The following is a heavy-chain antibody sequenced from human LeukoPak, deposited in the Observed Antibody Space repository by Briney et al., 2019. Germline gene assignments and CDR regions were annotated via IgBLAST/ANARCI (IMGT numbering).Heavy chain of an antibody. CDR1: GYTFTGYY. D-gene: IGHD5-12*01. J-gene: IGHJ1*01. V-gene: IGHV1-2*06. Sequence: ASVKVSCKASGYTFTGYYMHWVRQAPGQGLEWMGRINPDSGGTNYGKNFQGRVTMTRDTSISIVYMEVNRLRSDDTAVYYCARVKERTKATIPDYFQDWGQGTLVTVSS. CDR3: ARVKERTKATIPDYFQD. CDR2: INPDSGGT.